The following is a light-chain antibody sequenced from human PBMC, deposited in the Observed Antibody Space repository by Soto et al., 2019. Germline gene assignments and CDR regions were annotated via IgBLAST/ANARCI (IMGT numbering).Light chain of an antibody. CDR3: QQANIFPLT. J-gene: IGKJ4*02. CDR1: QGISSR. Sequence: DIQMTQSPSSVSASVGDRVTITCRASQGISSRLDWYQQKPWKAPNLLIYAASNLQSGVPSRFSGSGSETDFTLTIGSLQPEDFATYYCQQANIFPLTCGGGPKVEI. V-gene: IGKV1-12*01. CDR2: AAS.